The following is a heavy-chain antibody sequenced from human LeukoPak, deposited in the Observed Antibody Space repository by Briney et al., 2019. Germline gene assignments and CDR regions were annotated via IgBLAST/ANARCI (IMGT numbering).Heavy chain of an antibody. Sequence: PETLSLTCTVSGGSISSYYWSWIRQPPGKGLEWIGYIYYSGSTNYNPSLKSRVTISVDTSKNQFSLKLSSVTAADTAVYYCARGKYYLYDFDYWGQGTLVTVSS. D-gene: IGHD3-10*01. CDR3: ARGKYYLYDFDY. CDR2: IYYSGST. CDR1: GGSISSYY. V-gene: IGHV4-59*01. J-gene: IGHJ4*02.